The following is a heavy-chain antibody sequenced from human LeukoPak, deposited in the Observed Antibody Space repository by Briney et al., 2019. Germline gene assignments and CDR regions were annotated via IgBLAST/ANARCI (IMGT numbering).Heavy chain of an antibody. Sequence: SETLSLTCTVSGGSISSSSYYWGWIRQPPGKGLEWIGSIYYSGSTYYNPSLKSRVTISVDTSKNQFPLKLSSVTAADTAVYYCARSLVVGATYPYHWGQGTLVTVSS. D-gene: IGHD1-26*01. CDR2: IYYSGST. CDR1: GGSISSSSYY. CDR3: ARSLVVGATYPYH. V-gene: IGHV4-39*01. J-gene: IGHJ5*02.